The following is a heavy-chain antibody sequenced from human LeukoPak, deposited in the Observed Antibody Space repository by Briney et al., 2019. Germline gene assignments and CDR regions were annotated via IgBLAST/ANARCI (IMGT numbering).Heavy chain of an antibody. Sequence: SVKVSCKASGGTFSSYAISWVRQAPGQGLEWMGRIIPIFGIANYAQKFQGRVTITADKSTSTAYMELSSLRSEDTAVYYCAREWTGDSYDYYYGMDVWGQGTAVTVSS. V-gene: IGHV1-69*04. CDR3: AREWTGDSYDYYYGMDV. D-gene: IGHD5-18*01. CDR2: IIPIFGIA. J-gene: IGHJ6*02. CDR1: GGTFSSYA.